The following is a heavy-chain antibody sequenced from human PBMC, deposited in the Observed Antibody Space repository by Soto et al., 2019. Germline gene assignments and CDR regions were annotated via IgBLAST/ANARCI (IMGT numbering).Heavy chain of an antibody. V-gene: IGHV1-69*13. J-gene: IGHJ4*02. CDR1: GCAFSRNT. D-gene: IGHD3-22*01. Sequence: AVKVSFKASGCAFSRNTVSWVRQAPGQGLEWMGGITPLFGTASYAQKFQGRVTITADESTNTAYMELSRLRSEDTAVYYCARQFDYDTSGYYYAYWGQGTLVTVSS. CDR2: ITPLFGTA. CDR3: ARQFDYDTSGYYYAY.